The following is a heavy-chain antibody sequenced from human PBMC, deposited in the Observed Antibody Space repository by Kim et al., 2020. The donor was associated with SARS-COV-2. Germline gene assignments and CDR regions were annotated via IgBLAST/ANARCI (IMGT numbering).Heavy chain of an antibody. CDR2: ST. Sequence: STNYTPSLKSRVTISVDTSKNQFSLKLSSVTAADTAVYYCARGRMKGFDYWGQGTLVTVSS. J-gene: IGHJ4*02. V-gene: IGHV4-34*01. CDR3: ARGRMKGFDY.